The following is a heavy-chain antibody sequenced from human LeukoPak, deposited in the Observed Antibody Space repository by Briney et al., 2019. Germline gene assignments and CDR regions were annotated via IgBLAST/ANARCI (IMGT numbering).Heavy chain of an antibody. CDR2: IIPIFGTA. CDR1: GCTFSSYA. CDR3: ARVGITMVRGVSSGYYFDY. D-gene: IGHD3-10*01. Sequence: SVKVSCKASGCTFSSYAISWVRQAPGQGLEWMGGIIPIFGTANYAQKFQGRVTITADESTSTAYMELSSLRSEDTAVYYCARVGITMVRGVSSGYYFDYWGQGTLVTVSS. V-gene: IGHV1-69*01. J-gene: IGHJ4*02.